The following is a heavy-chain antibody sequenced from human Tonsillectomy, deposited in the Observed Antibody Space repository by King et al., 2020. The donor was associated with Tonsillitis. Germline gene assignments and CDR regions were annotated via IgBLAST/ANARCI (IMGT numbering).Heavy chain of an antibody. CDR1: GGSISSSNW. CDR2: IYHSGST. J-gene: IGHJ3*02. CDR3: ARDSSYDSRCYYRNHDAFDI. D-gene: IGHD3-22*01. V-gene: IGHV4-4*02. Sequence: QLQESGPGLVKPSGTLSLTCAVSGGSISSSNWWSWVRQPPGKGLEWIGEIYHSGSTNYNPSLKSRVTISVDKSKNQFSLQLSSVTAADTAVYYCARDSSYDSRCYYRNHDAFDIWGQGTMVTVSS.